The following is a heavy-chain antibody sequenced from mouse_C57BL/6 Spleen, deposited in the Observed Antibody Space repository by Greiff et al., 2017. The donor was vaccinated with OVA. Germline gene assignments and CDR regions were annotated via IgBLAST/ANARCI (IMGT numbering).Heavy chain of an antibody. CDR2: ISDGGSYT. J-gene: IGHJ4*01. V-gene: IGHV5-4*01. CDR1: GFTFSSYA. CDR3: ARDVERAMDY. Sequence: EVKVVESGGGLVKPGGSLKLSCAASGFTFSSYAMSWVRQTPEKRLEWVATISDGGSYTYYPDNVKGRFTISRDNAKNNLYLQMSQLKAEDTAMYYCARDVERAMDYWGQGTSVTVSS.